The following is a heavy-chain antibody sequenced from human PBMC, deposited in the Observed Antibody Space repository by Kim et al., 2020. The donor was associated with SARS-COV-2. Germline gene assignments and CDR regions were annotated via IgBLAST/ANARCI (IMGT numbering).Heavy chain of an antibody. CDR2: ISWNGGSI. V-gene: IGHV3-9*01. CDR1: GFSFDDYA. CDR3: TKDRDARGNYRGRYFDY. Sequence: GGSLRLSCTVSGFSFDDYAMHWVRQVPGKGLEWVSGISWNGGSIGYADSVKGRFTVSRDSAKNSLFLQMNSLRTEDTAFYYCTKDRDARGNYRGRYFDYWGQGTLVTVSS. J-gene: IGHJ4*02. D-gene: IGHD1-26*01.